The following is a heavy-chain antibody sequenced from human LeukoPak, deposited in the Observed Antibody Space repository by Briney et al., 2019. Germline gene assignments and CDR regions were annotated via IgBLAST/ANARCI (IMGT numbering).Heavy chain of an antibody. D-gene: IGHD6-13*01. CDR2: ISSSSSYI. CDR1: GFTFSSYT. J-gene: IGHJ6*02. Sequence: GGSLRLSCAASGFTFSSYTMTWVRQAPGKGLEWVSSISSSSSYIYYADSVKGRFTISRDNAKNLLYLQMNSLRAEDTAVYYCARDFSSNWSLGVWGQGTTITVSS. V-gene: IGHV3-21*06. CDR3: ARDFSSNWSLGV.